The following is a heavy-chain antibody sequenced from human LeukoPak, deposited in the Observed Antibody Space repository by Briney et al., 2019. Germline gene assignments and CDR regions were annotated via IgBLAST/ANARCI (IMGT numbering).Heavy chain of an antibody. Sequence: GGSLSLSCAASGFTFSSYSMNWVRQAPGKGLEWVAFIRYDGSNKYYADSVKGRFTLSRDNSKNTLYLQMNSLRAEDTAVYYCAKDRYSSSSSFDYWGQGTLVTVSS. V-gene: IGHV3-30*02. CDR2: IRYDGSNK. CDR1: GFTFSSYS. CDR3: AKDRYSSSSSFDY. J-gene: IGHJ4*02. D-gene: IGHD6-6*01.